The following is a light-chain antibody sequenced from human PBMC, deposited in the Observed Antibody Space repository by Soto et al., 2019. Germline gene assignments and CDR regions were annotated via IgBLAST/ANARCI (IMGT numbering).Light chain of an antibody. CDR2: AAS. CDR1: QSISTY. CDR3: QQTYNTPRT. J-gene: IGKJ1*01. V-gene: IGKV1-39*01. Sequence: DIQMTQSPSSLSASFGDRVTITFLASQSISTYLNCYDQKPGRAPKLLIYAASSLQIGVPSRFSGSGSGTDFTLTITSLQPEDFATYYCQQTYNTPRTFGQGTKVDIK.